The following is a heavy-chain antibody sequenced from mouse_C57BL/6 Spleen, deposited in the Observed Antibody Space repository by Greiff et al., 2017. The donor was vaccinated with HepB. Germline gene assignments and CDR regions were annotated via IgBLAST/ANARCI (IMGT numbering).Heavy chain of an antibody. CDR1: GFTFSDYG. CDR3: ARGEIYYGNLFFDY. CDR2: ISSGSSTI. V-gene: IGHV5-17*01. Sequence: EVQRVESGGGLVKPGGSLKLSCAASGFTFSDYGMHWVRQAPEKGLEWVAYISSGSSTIYYADTVKGRFTISRDNAKNTLFLQMTSLRSEDTAMYYCARGEIYYGNLFFDYWGQGTTLTVSS. J-gene: IGHJ2*01. D-gene: IGHD2-1*01.